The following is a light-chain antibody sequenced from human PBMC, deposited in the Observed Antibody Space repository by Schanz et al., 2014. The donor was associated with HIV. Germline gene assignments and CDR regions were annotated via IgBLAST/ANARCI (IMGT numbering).Light chain of an antibody. CDR2: DVT. CDR1: SSDVGGSDS. J-gene: IGLJ3*02. Sequence: QSALTQPASVSGSPGQSITISCTETSSDVGGSDSVSWFQQNPGKAPRLLVYDVTNRPSGVSHRFSGSKSGNTASLTISGLQAEDEADYYCSSYTSTSTRVFGGGTKLTVL. V-gene: IGLV2-14*03. CDR3: SSYTSTSTRV.